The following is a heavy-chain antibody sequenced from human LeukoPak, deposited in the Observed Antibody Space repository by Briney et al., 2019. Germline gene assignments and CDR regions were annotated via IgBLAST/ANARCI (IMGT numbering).Heavy chain of an antibody. J-gene: IGHJ4*02. Sequence: SETLSLTCAAYGGSLSGYWWSWIRQPPGEGLEWIGEISHSGSTNYNPSFKSRVTMSVDTSKNQVSLKLTSVTAGDTAVHYCVRGHGYIWGMSGYWGQGTLVTVSS. V-gene: IGHV4-34*01. D-gene: IGHD3-16*01. CDR1: GGSLSGYW. CDR2: ISHSGST. CDR3: VRGHGYIWGMSGY.